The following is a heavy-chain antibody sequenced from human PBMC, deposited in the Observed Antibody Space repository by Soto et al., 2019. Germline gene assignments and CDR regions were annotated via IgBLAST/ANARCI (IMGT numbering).Heavy chain of an antibody. D-gene: IGHD3-3*01. J-gene: IGHJ6*02. V-gene: IGHV3-33*01. CDR1: GFTFSSYG. Sequence: GGSLTLSCAASGFTFSSYGMHWVPQAPGKGLEWVAVIWYDGSNKYYADSVKGRFTISRDNSKNTLYLQMNGLRAEDTAVYYCARDLSLWSGYYYYGMDVWGQGTTVTAP. CDR3: ARDLSLWSGYYYYGMDV. CDR2: IWYDGSNK.